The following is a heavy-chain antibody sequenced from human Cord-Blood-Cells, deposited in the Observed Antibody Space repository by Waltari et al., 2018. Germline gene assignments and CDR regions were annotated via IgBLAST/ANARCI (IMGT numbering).Heavy chain of an antibody. D-gene: IGHD3-16*02. J-gene: IGHJ6*02. CDR1: GAPFSSFA. V-gene: IGHV1-69*01. CDR2: IIPIFGTA. Sequence: QVQLVQSGAEVKKPGSSVKVSCQASGAPFSSFAISWVRQPPGQGLEWMGGIIPIFGTANYAQKFQGRVTITADESTSTAYMELSSLRSEDTAVYYCAGGITFGGVIVGYGMDVWGQGTTVTVSS. CDR3: AGGITFGGVIVGYGMDV.